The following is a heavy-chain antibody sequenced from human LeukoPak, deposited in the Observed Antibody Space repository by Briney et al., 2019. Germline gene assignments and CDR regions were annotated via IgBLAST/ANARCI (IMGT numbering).Heavy chain of an antibody. CDR3: AKDIAATGNLYFDY. J-gene: IGHJ4*02. CDR2: ISWNSGSI. CDR1: GFTFDDYA. Sequence: PGGSLRLSCAASGFTFDDYAMHWVRQAPGRGLEWVSSISWNSGSIGYADSVKGRFTISRDNAKDSLYLQMNSLRVEDMAFYYCAKDIAATGNLYFDYWGQGALVTVSS. D-gene: IGHD6-13*01. V-gene: IGHV3-9*03.